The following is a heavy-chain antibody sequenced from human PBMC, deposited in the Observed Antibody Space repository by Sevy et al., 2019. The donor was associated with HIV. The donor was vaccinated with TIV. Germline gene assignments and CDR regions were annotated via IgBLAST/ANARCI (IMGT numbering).Heavy chain of an antibody. CDR3: ANLGYSSSWHAGY. CDR2: ISGSGGST. CDR1: GFTFSSYA. V-gene: IGHV3-23*01. J-gene: IGHJ4*02. D-gene: IGHD6-13*01. Sequence: GGSLRLSCAASGFTFSSYAMSWVRQAPGKGLEWVSAISGSGGSTYYADSVKGRFTISRDNSKNTLDLQMNSLRAEDTAVYYCANLGYSSSWHAGYWGQGTLVTVSS.